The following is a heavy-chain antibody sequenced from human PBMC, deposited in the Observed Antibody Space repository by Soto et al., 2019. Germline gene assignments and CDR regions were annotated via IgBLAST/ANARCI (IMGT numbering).Heavy chain of an antibody. D-gene: IGHD3-10*01. CDR1: GFTFSSYS. CDR3: PRVHLLWSKTGMDV. CDR2: ISSSSSYI. J-gene: IGHJ6*01. Sequence: AGGSLRLSCAASGFTFSSYSMNWVRQAPGKGLEWVSSISSSSSYIYYADSVKGRFTISRDNAKNSLYLQMNSLRAEDTAVYYCPRVHLLWSKTGMDVWGQGTMDTVYS. V-gene: IGHV3-21*01.